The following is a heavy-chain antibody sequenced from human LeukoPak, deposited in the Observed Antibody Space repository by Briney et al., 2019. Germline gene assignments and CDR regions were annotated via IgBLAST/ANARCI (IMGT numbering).Heavy chain of an antibody. D-gene: IGHD1-26*01. J-gene: IGHJ4*02. CDR2: ITGSGGST. CDR3: AKDREGLEAHFDN. Sequence: PGGSLRLTCTASGFTLTTYNVNWVRQAPGKGLEWVSGITGSGGSTYYADSVMGRFTISRDNSKTTLFLQMNSLRAEDTAVYYCAKDREGLEAHFDNWGQGKLVTVSS. CDR1: GFTLTTYN. V-gene: IGHV3-23*01.